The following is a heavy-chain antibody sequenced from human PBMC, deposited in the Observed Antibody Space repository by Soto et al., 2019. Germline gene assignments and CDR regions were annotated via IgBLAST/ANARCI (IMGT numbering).Heavy chain of an antibody. CDR1: GGSFSGYY. D-gene: IGHD2-2*01. J-gene: IGHJ6*03. CDR2: INHSGST. Sequence: LETLSLTCAFYGGSFSGYYWSLIRQPPGKGLEWIREINHSGSTNYNPSLKSRVTISVDTSKNQFSLKLSSVTAADTAVYYCARGRTTRAYYYYYMDVWGKGTTVTVSS. V-gene: IGHV4-34*01. CDR3: ARGRTTRAYYYYYMDV.